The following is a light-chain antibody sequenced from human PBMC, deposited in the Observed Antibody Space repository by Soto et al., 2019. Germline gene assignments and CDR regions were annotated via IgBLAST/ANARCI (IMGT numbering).Light chain of an antibody. J-gene: IGKJ2*01. CDR2: RAS. CDR1: QHVSSN. V-gene: IGKV3-15*01. Sequence: EIVMTQSPATLSVSPGGSATLSCRASQHVSSNFAWYRQKPGQAPTLVIYRASTRATGIPARFSGSGSGTELTLTISSLQSEDFAVYYCQQYNNWPYTFGQGTKLEIK. CDR3: QQYNNWPYT.